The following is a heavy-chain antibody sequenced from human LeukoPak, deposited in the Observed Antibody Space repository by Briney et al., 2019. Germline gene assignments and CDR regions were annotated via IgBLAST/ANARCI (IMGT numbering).Heavy chain of an antibody. CDR2: IYYSGST. J-gene: IGHJ4*02. V-gene: IGHV4-59*01. CDR3: ARDGSGSTPFDY. D-gene: IGHD3-10*01. CDR1: GGSFSGYY. Sequence: PSETLSLTCAVYGGSFSGYYWSWIRQPPGKGLEWIGYIYYSGSTNYNPSLKSRVTISVDTSKNQFSLKLSSVTAADTAVYYRARDGSGSTPFDYWGQGTLVTVSS.